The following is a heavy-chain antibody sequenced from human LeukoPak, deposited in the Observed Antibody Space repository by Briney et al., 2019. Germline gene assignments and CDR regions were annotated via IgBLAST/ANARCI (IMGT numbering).Heavy chain of an antibody. CDR3: ARDHYYDSTDY. V-gene: IGHV1-46*01. CDR1: GYTFTGHY. Sequence: ASVKVSCKASGYTFTGHYIHWVRQAPGQGLEWMGIINPSGGSTSYAQKFQGRVTMTRDTSTSTVYMELSSLRSEDTAVYYCARDHYYDSTDYWGQGTLVTVSS. D-gene: IGHD3-22*01. CDR2: INPSGGST. J-gene: IGHJ4*02.